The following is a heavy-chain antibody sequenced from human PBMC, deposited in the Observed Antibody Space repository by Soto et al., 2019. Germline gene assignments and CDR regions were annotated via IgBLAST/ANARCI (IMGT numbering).Heavy chain of an antibody. V-gene: IGHV1-69*13. Sequence: SVKVSCKASGGTFSSYAISWVRQATGQGLEWMGGIIPIFGTANYAQKFQGRVTITADESTSTAYMELSSLRSEDTAVYYCARGILWFGVLVGMDVWGQGTTVTVSS. CDR3: ARGILWFGVLVGMDV. D-gene: IGHD3-10*01. CDR2: IIPIFGTA. J-gene: IGHJ6*02. CDR1: GGTFSSYA.